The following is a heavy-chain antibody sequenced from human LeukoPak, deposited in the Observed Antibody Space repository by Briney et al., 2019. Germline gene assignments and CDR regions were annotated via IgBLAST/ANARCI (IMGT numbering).Heavy chain of an antibody. V-gene: IGHV5-51*01. CDR2: IYPGDSDI. Sequence: GESLKISCKGSGYSFTSYWIAWVRQMPGKGLEWMGIIYPGDSDISYSPSFQGHVTISADKSIGTAYLQWSSLKASDTAMYYCARRSAVWYFFGSWGQGTLVTVSS. CDR3: ARRSAVWYFFGS. CDR1: GYSFTSYW. J-gene: IGHJ4*02. D-gene: IGHD2-15*01.